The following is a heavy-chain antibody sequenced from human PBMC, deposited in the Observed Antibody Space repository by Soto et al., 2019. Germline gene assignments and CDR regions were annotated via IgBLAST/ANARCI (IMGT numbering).Heavy chain of an antibody. J-gene: IGHJ6*02. D-gene: IGHD3-22*01. CDR1: GGSFSCYY. CDR2: INHSGST. V-gene: IGHV4-34*01. Sequence: SETLSLTCAVYGGSFSCYYWSWIRQPPWKGLEWIGEINHSGSTNYNPSLKSRVTISVDTSKNQFSLKLSSVTAADTAVYYCARTRKTYYYDSSGYYSHYYYGMDVWGQGTTVTVSS. CDR3: ARTRKTYYYDSSGYYSHYYYGMDV.